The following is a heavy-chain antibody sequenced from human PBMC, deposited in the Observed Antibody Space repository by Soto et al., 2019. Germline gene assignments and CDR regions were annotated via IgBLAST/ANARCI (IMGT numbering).Heavy chain of an antibody. V-gene: IGHV1-46*01. D-gene: IGHD6-19*01. CDR3: ARDGRSSYNCGWYYFDY. J-gene: IGHJ4*02. CDR1: GYTFTSYY. CDR2: INPRGGST. Sequence: ASVKVSFKASGYTFTSYYMHWVRQAPGQGLEWMGIINPRGGSTSYAQKFQGTITRTRDKTTRTVYMELSSLRSEDTDVYYCARDGRSSYNCGWYYFDYWGQGTLVTVSS.